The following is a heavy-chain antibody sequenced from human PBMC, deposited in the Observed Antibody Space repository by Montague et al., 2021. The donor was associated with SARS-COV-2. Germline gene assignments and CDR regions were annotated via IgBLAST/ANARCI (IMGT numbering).Heavy chain of an antibody. V-gene: IGHV3-30*04. CDR2: ISYDGSNK. D-gene: IGHD1-20*01. J-gene: IGHJ6*02. Sequence: YRRLSCAASGFPFSSYAMHWVRQAPGKGLEWVAVISYDGSNKYYADSVKGRLTISRDNSKNTLYLQMNSLRAEDTAVYYCARDGYNWNGAVYYYYGMDVWGQGTTVTVSS. CDR3: ARDGYNWNGAVYYYYGMDV. CDR1: GFPFSSYA.